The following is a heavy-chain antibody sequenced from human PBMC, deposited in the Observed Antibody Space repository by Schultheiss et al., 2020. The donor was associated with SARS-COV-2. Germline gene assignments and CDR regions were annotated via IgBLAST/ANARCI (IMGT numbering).Heavy chain of an antibody. V-gene: IGHV4-59*01. D-gene: IGHD2-2*01. CDR1: GGSISSYY. Sequence: SETLSLTCTVSGGSISSYYWSWIRQPPGKGLEWIAYIYYSGATNYNPSLKSRVTISIDTSKSQFSLKLPSVTAADTAVYYCARGWGSTSCYDYYYYGMDVWGQGTTVTVSS. CDR3: ARGWGSTSCYDYYYYGMDV. J-gene: IGHJ6*02. CDR2: IYYSGAT.